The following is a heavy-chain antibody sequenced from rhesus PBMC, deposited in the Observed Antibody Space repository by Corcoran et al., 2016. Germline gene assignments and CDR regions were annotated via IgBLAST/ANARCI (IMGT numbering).Heavy chain of an antibody. CDR3: ARGMTAAGRVYYFDY. V-gene: IGHV4-122*02. D-gene: IGHD6-31*01. Sequence: QLQLQESGPGLVKPSETLSLTCAVSGYSISSGYGWSWIRQPPGKGLEWIGYISFSGSPSYNPSLKSRVTISIDTSKNQFSLKRSSVTAADTAVYYCARGMTAAGRVYYFDYWGQGVLVTVSS. CDR1: GYSISSGYG. CDR2: ISFSGSP. J-gene: IGHJ4*01.